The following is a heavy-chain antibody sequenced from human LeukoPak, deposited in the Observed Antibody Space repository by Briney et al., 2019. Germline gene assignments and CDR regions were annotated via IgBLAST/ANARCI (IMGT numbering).Heavy chain of an antibody. CDR2: ISGSGGSP. V-gene: IGHV3-23*01. Sequence: GGSLRLSCAASGFTFSSYAMSWVRQAPGKGLEWVSAISGSGGSPYYADSVKGRFTISRDNSKNTLYLQMNSLRAEDTAVYYCAKNVTMIVDSDAFDIWGQGTMVTVSS. CDR1: GFTFSSYA. J-gene: IGHJ3*02. CDR3: AKNVTMIVDSDAFDI. D-gene: IGHD3-22*01.